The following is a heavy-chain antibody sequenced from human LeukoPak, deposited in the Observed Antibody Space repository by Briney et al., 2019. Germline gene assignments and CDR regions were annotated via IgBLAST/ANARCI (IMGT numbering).Heavy chain of an antibody. CDR1: GGSVSSHY. D-gene: IGHD5-24*01. Sequence: PSETLSLTCAVSGGSVSSHYWSWIRQPPGKGLEWIGYIYYSGSTNYNPSLKSRGTISVDTSKNQFSLKLSSVTAADTAVYYCAGEATANYYYYYMDVWGKGTTVTVSS. CDR3: AGEATANYYYYYMDV. CDR2: IYYSGST. J-gene: IGHJ6*03. V-gene: IGHV4-59*02.